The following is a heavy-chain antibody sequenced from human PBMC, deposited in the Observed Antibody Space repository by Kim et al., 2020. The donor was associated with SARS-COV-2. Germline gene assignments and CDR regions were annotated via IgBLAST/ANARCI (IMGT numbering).Heavy chain of an antibody. CDR1: GFTFSSYA. V-gene: IGHV3-23*01. Sequence: GGSLRLSCAASGFTFSSYAMSWVRQAPGKGLEWVSAISGSGGSTYYADSVKGRFTISRDNSKNTLYLQMNSLRAEDTAVYYCAKDALLPGITIFGVVPALNWFDPWGQGTLVTVSS. CDR3: AKDALLPGITIFGVVPALNWFDP. D-gene: IGHD3-3*01. CDR2: ISGSGGST. J-gene: IGHJ5*02.